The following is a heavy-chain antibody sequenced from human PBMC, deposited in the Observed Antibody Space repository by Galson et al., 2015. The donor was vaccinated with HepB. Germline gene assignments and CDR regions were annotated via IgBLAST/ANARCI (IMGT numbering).Heavy chain of an antibody. Sequence: SLRLSCAASGLTFSSYAVNWVRQAPGKGLEWVSYISSSSSIIYYADSVKGRFTISGDNAKNSLYLQMNSLRDEDTAVYYCARDRGGSYSADWFDSWGQGTLVTVSS. CDR2: ISSSSSII. J-gene: IGHJ5*01. V-gene: IGHV3-48*02. CDR1: GLTFSSYA. CDR3: ARDRGGSYSADWFDS. D-gene: IGHD1-26*01.